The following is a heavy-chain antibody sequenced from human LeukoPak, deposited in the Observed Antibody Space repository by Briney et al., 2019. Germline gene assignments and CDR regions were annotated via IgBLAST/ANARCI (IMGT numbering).Heavy chain of an antibody. CDR2: IYTSGST. J-gene: IGHJ4*02. V-gene: IGHV4-4*07. CDR3: ARDAGFGEPMARDY. D-gene: IGHD3-10*01. Sequence: SETLSLTCTASGVSISSYYWSWVRQPAGKRLEWLGGIYTSGSTYYNPSLKSRVTMSVDTSKNPLSLKLNSVTAADTAVYYCARDAGFGEPMARDYWGQGTLVTVSS. CDR1: GVSISSYY.